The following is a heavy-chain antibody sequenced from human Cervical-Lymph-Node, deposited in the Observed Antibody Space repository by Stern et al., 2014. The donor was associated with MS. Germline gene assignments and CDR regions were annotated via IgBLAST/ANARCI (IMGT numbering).Heavy chain of an antibody. J-gene: IGHJ4*02. V-gene: IGHV3-11*01. CDR1: GFTFNAFF. D-gene: IGHD1-26*01. CDR2: INPRGTTI. Sequence: VQLVESGGDLVKPGGSLRLSCAASGFTFNAFFMNWIRQAPGKGPACLSFINPRGTTIFSADSVMGRFIISRDNAKNSLYLQMTSLRAEDTAVYYCASGAGALWWGQGTLVTVSS. CDR3: ASGAGALW.